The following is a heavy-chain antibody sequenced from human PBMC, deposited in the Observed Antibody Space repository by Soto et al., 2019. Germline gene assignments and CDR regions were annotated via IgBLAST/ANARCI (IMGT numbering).Heavy chain of an antibody. J-gene: IGHJ5*02. D-gene: IGHD1-20*01. CDR3: ARLLGLSNYNDFGP. V-gene: IGHV4-39*01. CDR1: GCCISITTFY. CDR2: ISYRGST. Sequence: TEILSLTCGVSGCCISITTFYWGWIRQPPRQGLELIGSISYRGSTSYNPSLKSRVTISVDTSKNQFSLRLTSVTAADTAVYYCARLLGLSNYNDFGPWGQGSLF.